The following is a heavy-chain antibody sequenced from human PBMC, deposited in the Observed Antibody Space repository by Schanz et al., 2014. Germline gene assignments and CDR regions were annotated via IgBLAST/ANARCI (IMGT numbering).Heavy chain of an antibody. Sequence: VQLVESGGGVVQFGRSLRLSCEASEFTFSSYKMNWVRQAPGKGLEWVSDISSGSSYANYADSVKGRFTISRDNAKNTLYLQMNSLRAEDTAVYYCARDSRPNYDFLTAYYSIDYWGQGTLVTVSS. CDR1: EFTFSSYK. J-gene: IGHJ4*02. D-gene: IGHD3-9*01. CDR2: ISSGSSYA. CDR3: ARDSRPNYDFLTAYYSIDY. V-gene: IGHV3-21*05.